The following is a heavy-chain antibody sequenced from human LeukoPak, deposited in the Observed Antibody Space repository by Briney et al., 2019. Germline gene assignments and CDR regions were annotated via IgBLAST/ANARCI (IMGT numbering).Heavy chain of an antibody. CDR1: GGSISSGGYY. CDR3: ASGVVVPAADHWYFDL. J-gene: IGHJ2*01. Sequence: PSQTLSLTCTVSGGSISSGGYYWSWIRQHPGKGLEWIGYIYYSGSTNYNPSLKSRVTISIDKSKNQFSLKLSSVTAADTAVYYCASGVVVPAADHWYFDLWGRGTLVTVSS. V-gene: IGHV4-31*03. CDR2: IYYSGST. D-gene: IGHD2-2*01.